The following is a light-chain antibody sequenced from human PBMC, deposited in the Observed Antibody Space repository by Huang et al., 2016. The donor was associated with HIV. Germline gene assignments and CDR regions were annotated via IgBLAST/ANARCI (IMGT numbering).Light chain of an antibody. CDR2: GAS. J-gene: IGKJ5*01. CDR3: QQYGSSPPVT. CDR1: QSVSSSY. V-gene: IGKV3-20*01. Sequence: EIVLTQSPGTLSLSPGERATLSCRASQSVSSSYLAWYQQKPGQAPRLLIYGASNRATGVPDRFSCSGSGTDFTLTISRLEPEDFAVYYCQQYGSSPPVTFGQGTRLEIK.